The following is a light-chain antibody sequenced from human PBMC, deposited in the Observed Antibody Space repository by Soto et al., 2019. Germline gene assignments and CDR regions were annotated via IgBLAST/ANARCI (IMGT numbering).Light chain of an antibody. J-gene: IGKJ4*01. CDR3: QQYNNWPLL. CDR2: GAS. Sequence: EIVMTQSPATLSVSPGERATLSCRASQSVSSNLAWYQQKPGQAPRLLIYGASTRATGIPARFSGSGSGTEFTLTISCLQSEDVAVSYCQQYNNWPLLFRGGTKVEIK. CDR1: QSVSSN. V-gene: IGKV3-15*01.